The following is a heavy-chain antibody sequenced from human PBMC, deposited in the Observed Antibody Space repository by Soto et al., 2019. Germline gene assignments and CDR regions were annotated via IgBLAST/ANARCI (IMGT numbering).Heavy chain of an antibody. CDR2: IIPIIDTT. J-gene: IGHJ3*01. CDR1: GGNFDNYA. Sequence: QVQLVQSGAEVKKPGSSVKVSCKASGGNFDNYAISWVRQAPAQGLQWMGGIIPIIDTTHYAQKLQGRDTISADRGRTTVYMELTGLTSDDSATYFCARDPRDRDAFSLWGQGTVVPVSS. V-gene: IGHV1-69*06. D-gene: IGHD2-21*01. CDR3: ARDPRDRDAFSL.